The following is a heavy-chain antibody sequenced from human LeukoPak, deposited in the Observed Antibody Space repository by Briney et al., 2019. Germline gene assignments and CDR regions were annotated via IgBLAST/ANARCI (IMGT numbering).Heavy chain of an antibody. CDR3: ARELSDMVRGVIGYFDY. J-gene: IGHJ4*02. D-gene: IGHD3-10*01. V-gene: IGHV4-59*01. CDR1: GGSISSYY. Sequence: SETLSLTCTVSGGSISSYYWSWIRQPPGKGLEWIGYIYYSGRTNYNPSLKSRVNISVDTSKNQFSLKLSSVTAADTAVYYGARELSDMVRGVIGYFDYWGQGTLVTVSS. CDR2: IYYSGRT.